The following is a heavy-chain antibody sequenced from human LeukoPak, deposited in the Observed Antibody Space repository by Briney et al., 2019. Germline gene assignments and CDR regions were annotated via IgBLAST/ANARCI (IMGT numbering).Heavy chain of an antibody. CDR3: ARTNIVVVPAATTHTLYYFDY. D-gene: IGHD2-2*01. Sequence: GGSLRLSCAASGFTFDDYAMHWVRQAPGKGLEWVSGISWNSGSIGYADSVKGRFTISRDNAKNSLYLQMNSLRAEDMALYYCARTNIVVVPAATTHTLYYFDYWGQGTLVTVSS. CDR1: GFTFDDYA. J-gene: IGHJ4*02. V-gene: IGHV3-9*03. CDR2: ISWNSGSI.